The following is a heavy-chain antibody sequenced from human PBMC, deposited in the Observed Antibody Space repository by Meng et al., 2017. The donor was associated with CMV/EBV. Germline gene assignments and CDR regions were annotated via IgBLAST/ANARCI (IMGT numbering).Heavy chain of an antibody. CDR3: AREGGYDSSGGYFDY. J-gene: IGHJ4*02. V-gene: IGHV1-69*04. D-gene: IGHD3-22*01. CDR2: IIPILGIA. Sequence: SGGTFSSSTLSWVRQAPGQGLEWMGRIIPILGIANYAQKFQGRVTITADKSTSTAYMELSSLRSEDTAVYYCAREGGYDSSGGYFDYWGQGTLVTVSS. CDR1: GGTFSSST.